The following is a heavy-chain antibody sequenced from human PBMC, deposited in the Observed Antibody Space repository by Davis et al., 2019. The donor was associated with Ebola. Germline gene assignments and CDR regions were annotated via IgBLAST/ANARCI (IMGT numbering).Heavy chain of an antibody. CDR2: INHSGST. V-gene: IGHV4-34*01. J-gene: IGHJ4*02. CDR1: GGSFSGYY. D-gene: IGHD3-10*01. Sequence: PSETLSLTCAVYGGSFSGYYWSWIRQPPGKGLEWIGEINHSGSTNYNPSLKSRVTISVDTSKNQFSLKLSSVTAADTAVYYCARGSRVRGALFDYWGQGTLVTVSS. CDR3: ARGSRVRGALFDY.